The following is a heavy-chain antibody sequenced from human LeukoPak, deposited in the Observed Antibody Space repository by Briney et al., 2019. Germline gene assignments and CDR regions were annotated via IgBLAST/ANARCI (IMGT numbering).Heavy chain of an antibody. D-gene: IGHD5-12*01. CDR2: IKSKTDGGTT. Sequence: GGSLRLSCAASGFTFSNAWMSWVRQAPGKGLEWVGRIKSKTDGGTTDYAAPVKGRFTISRDDSKNTLYLQMNSLKTEDTAVYYCTTDFEGYSGYGLQTGDFGFWGQGTLVTVSS. CDR3: TTDFEGYSGYGLQTGDFGF. J-gene: IGHJ4*02. V-gene: IGHV3-15*01. CDR1: GFTFSNAW.